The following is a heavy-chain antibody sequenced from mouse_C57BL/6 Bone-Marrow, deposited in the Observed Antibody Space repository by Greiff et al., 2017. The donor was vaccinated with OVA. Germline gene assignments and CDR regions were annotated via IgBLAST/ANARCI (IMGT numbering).Heavy chain of an antibody. CDR1: GFTFSDAW. D-gene: IGHD2-4*01. Sequence: EVKVEESGGGLVQPGGSMKLSCAASGFTFSDAWMDWVRQSPEKGLEWVAEIRNKANNHATYYAVSVKGTFTISRDDSESSVYLQMNSLRSEDTCIYYCTFNYDYVAWFAYWGQGTLVTVSA. CDR2: IRNKANNHAT. J-gene: IGHJ3*01. CDR3: TFNYDYVAWFAY. V-gene: IGHV6-6*01.